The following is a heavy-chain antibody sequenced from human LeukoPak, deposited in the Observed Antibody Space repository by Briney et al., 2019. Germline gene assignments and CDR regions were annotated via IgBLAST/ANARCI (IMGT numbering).Heavy chain of an antibody. CDR2: INQDGSEK. D-gene: IGHD1-1*01. Sequence: PGGSLRLSCAASGFNFCNLWMHWVRQAPGKGLEWVANINQDGSEKYYVGSVKGRFTISRGNAKNSLYLQMNSLRVEDTAVYYCAQLGEGYWGQGTLVTVSS. CDR1: GFNFCNLW. J-gene: IGHJ4*02. V-gene: IGHV3-7*03. CDR3: AQLGEGY.